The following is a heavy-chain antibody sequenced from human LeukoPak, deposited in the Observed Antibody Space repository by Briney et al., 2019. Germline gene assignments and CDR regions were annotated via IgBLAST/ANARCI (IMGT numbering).Heavy chain of an antibody. CDR3: ARDQVVPAANHYYYYYYGMDV. J-gene: IGHJ6*02. Sequence: ASVKVSFKVSGYTLTELSMHWVRQAPGKGLEWMGGFDPEDGETIYAQKFQGRVTMTEDTSTDTAYMELSSLRSEDTAVYYCARDQVVPAANHYYYYYYGMDVWGQGTTVTASS. CDR2: FDPEDGET. V-gene: IGHV1-24*01. CDR1: GYTLTELS. D-gene: IGHD2-2*01.